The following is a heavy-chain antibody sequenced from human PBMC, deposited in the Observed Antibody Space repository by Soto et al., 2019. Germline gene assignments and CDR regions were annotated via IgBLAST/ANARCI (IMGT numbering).Heavy chain of an antibody. CDR3: TTGVGEDIVVVPAADLYYFDY. J-gene: IGHJ4*02. CDR2: IKSKTDGGTT. V-gene: IGHV3-15*01. Sequence: EVQLVESGGGLVKPGGSLRLSCAASGFTFSNAWMSWVRQAPGKGLEWVGRIKSKTDGGTTDYAAPVKGRFTISRDDSKNTLYLQMNSLKTEDTAVYYCTTGVGEDIVVVPAADLYYFDYWGQGTLVTVSS. CDR1: GFTFSNAW. D-gene: IGHD2-2*01.